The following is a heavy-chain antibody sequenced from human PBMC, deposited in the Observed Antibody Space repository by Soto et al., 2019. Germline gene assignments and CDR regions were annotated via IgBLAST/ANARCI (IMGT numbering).Heavy chain of an antibody. Sequence: HPGGSLRLSCAASGFAVSSYSMHWVRQAPGKGLERVAAMSFDGNSKYFADSVKGRFKISRDTSKNTWSLEMESLGVEDSALYHCTRGRSMIANDDFEYWGQGTQVTVSS. D-gene: IGHD2-21*01. CDR3: TRGRSMIANDDFEY. CDR2: MSFDGNSK. J-gene: IGHJ4*02. V-gene: IGHV3-30-3*01. CDR1: GFAVSSYS.